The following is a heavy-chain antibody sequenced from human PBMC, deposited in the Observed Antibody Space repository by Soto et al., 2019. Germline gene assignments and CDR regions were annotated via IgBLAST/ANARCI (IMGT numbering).Heavy chain of an antibody. D-gene: IGHD5-18*01. CDR1: GGSISSGGYS. V-gene: IGHV4-30-2*03. Sequence: SETLSLTCAVSGGSISSGGYSWSWIRQPPGKGLEWIGYMYHSGSTYYNPSLKSRVTISVDTSKNQFSLKLSSVTAADTAVYYCARLVSGYSYAVSYYYGMDVWGQGTTVTVSS. CDR2: MYHSGST. CDR3: ARLVSGYSYAVSYYYGMDV. J-gene: IGHJ6*02.